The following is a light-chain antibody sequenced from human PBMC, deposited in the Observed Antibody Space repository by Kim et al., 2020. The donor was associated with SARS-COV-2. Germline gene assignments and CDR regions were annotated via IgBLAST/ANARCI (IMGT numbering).Light chain of an antibody. CDR3: ASWDDTLNSQL. V-gene: IGLV1-47*01. Sequence: GHTVTISCCGGRANIGNNFVFWYRQLPGAAPRLLMYRNDQRPSGVPDRISGSKSGTSASLAISDLRSEDEADYFCASWDDTLNSQLFGGGTKVTVL. CDR2: RND. J-gene: IGLJ3*02. CDR1: RANIGNNF.